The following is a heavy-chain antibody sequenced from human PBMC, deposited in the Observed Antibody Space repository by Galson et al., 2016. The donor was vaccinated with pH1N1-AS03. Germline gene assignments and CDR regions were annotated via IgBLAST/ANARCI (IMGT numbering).Heavy chain of an antibody. CDR1: GYKFTNYW. CDR2: IYPGDSDT. D-gene: IGHD1-26*01. Sequence: SGAEVKKPGESLKISCKGSGYKFTNYWTGWVRQMPGQGLEWMGSIYPGDSDTRYSPSFQGQVTISADKSISTAYLQWSSLKASDTAMYYCARRVSYTGSYPLDYWGQGTLVTVSS. CDR3: ARRVSYTGSYPLDY. J-gene: IGHJ4*02. V-gene: IGHV5-51*01.